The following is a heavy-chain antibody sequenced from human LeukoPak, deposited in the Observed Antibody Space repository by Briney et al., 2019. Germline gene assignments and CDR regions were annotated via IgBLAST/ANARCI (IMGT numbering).Heavy chain of an antibody. CDR2: ISGSGGST. CDR3: AKDRITVFGVVPDV. D-gene: IGHD3-3*01. J-gene: IGHJ6*04. Sequence: GGSLRLSCAASGFTFSRYAMSWVRQAPGKGLEWVSAISGSGGSTYYADSVKGRFTISRANSKNTLYLQMNSLRAEDTAVYYCAKDRITVFGVVPDVWGKGTTVTVSS. CDR1: GFTFSRYA. V-gene: IGHV3-23*01.